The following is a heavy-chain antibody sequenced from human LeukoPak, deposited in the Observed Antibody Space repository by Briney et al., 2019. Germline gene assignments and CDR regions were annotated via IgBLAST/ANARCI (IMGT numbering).Heavy chain of an antibody. CDR2: ISSSGSDI. J-gene: IGHJ3*02. V-gene: IGHV3-48*03. CDR3: ARDPTSSWETAFDI. D-gene: IGHD1-26*01. Sequence: GGSLRLSCAASGFTFSNYEMHWVRQAPGKWLEWVSYISSSGSDIYYADSVKGRFTISRDNAKNSLYLQMNSLRAEDTAVYYCARDPTSSWETAFDIWGQGTMVTVSS. CDR1: GFTFSNYE.